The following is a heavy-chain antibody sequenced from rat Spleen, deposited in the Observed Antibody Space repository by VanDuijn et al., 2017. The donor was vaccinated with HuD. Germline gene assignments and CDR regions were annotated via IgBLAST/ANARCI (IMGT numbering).Heavy chain of an antibody. V-gene: IGHV5-25*01. Sequence: EVQLVESGGGLVQPGRSLKLSCAASGFTFSNYYMAWVRQAPTKGLEWVAYISIGGGTTYYRDSVKGRFTVSRDNAKTTLFLQMDSLRSEDTATYYCARHRNLGYWHFDFWGPGTMVTVSS. CDR3: ARHRNLGYWHFDF. J-gene: IGHJ1*01. D-gene: IGHD4-6*01. CDR2: ISIGGGTT. CDR1: GFTFSNYY.